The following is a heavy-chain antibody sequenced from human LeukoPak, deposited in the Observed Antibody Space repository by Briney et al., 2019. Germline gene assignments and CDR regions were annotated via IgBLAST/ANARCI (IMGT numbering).Heavy chain of an antibody. D-gene: IGHD2-15*01. CDR1: GFTFETYW. CDR2: INGYGSIT. Sequence: GGSLRLSCAASGFTFETYWMHWVRQAPGKGLEWVSCINGYGSITNYADSVKGRFTISRDNAKNTLYLQMNSLRAEDTALYYCATSARTYIGSSLDYWGQGTLVTVSS. V-gene: IGHV3-74*01. J-gene: IGHJ4*02. CDR3: ATSARTYIGSSLDY.